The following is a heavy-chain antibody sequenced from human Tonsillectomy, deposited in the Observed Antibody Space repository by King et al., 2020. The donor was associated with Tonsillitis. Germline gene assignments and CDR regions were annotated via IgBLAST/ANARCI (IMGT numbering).Heavy chain of an antibody. J-gene: IGHJ4*02. CDR2: ISYDGSNE. V-gene: IGHV3-33*05. CDR3: ARERTYSSRWGIDY. CDR1: GFIFRSYG. Sequence: VQLVESGGGVVQPGGSLRLSCAASGFIFRSYGVHWVRQAPGKGLEWLTVISYDGSNEKYADSVKGRFTVSRDNFKNTLYLQMDSLKADDTAIYFCARERTYSSRWGIDYWGQGTPVTVSS. D-gene: IGHD6-19*01.